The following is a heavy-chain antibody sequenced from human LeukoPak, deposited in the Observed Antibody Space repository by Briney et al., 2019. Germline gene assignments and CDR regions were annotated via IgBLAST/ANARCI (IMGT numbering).Heavy chain of an antibody. D-gene: IGHD6-19*01. CDR2: ISSSSSYI. J-gene: IGHJ4*02. V-gene: IGHV3-21*01. Sequence: GGSLRLSCAASGFTVSSNYMSWVRQAPGKGLEWVSSISSSSSYIYYADSVKGRFTISRDNAKNSLYLQMNSLRAEDTAVYYCASSIAVAGSYYFDYWGQGTLVTVSS. CDR3: ASSIAVAGSYYFDY. CDR1: GFTVSSNY.